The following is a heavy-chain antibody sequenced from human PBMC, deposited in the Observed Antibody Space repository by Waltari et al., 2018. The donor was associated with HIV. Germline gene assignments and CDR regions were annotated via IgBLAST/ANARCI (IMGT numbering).Heavy chain of an antibody. J-gene: IGHJ4*02. CDR2: IYPGDSDA. Sequence: EVQLVQSGAEVKKPGESLKISCTGSGYRCSRYWIGWGRQMPGKGLEWMAIIYPGDSDARYSPSFQGQVTISADQSIGTAYLQWSSLKASDTAMYYCARRGLYYFDSWGQGTLVTVSS. D-gene: IGHD3-10*01. CDR1: GYRCSRYW. V-gene: IGHV5-51*03. CDR3: ARRGLYYFDS.